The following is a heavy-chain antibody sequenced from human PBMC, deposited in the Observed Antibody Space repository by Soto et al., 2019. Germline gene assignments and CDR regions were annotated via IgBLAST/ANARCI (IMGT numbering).Heavy chain of an antibody. CDR3: AREEIVLMVWHGMDV. D-gene: IGHD2-8*01. V-gene: IGHV3-33*01. CDR1: GFTFSSYG. Sequence: QVQLVESGGGVVQPGRSLRLSCAASGFTFSSYGMHWVRQAPGKGLEWVAVIWYDGSNKYYADSVKGRFTISRDNSKNTRYLQMNSLRAEDTAVYYCAREEIVLMVWHGMDVWGQGTTVTVSS. CDR2: IWYDGSNK. J-gene: IGHJ6*02.